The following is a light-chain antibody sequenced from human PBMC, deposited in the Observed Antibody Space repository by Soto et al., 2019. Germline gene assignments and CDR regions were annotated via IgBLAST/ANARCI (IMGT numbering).Light chain of an antibody. CDR2: DAS. J-gene: IGKJ3*01. Sequence: DIRMAQSPSTLSASVGDRVTITCRASQNIDSRLAWYQQKPGKAPKLLVFDASTLERGVTSTFSGSGSGTDFTLTISNLQPEDFATYYCQQYNSFSLFTFGPGTKVETK. V-gene: IGKV1-5*01. CDR3: QQYNSFSLFT. CDR1: QNIDSR.